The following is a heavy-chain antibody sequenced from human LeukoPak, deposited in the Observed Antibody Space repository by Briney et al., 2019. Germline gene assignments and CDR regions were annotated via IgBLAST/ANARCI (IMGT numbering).Heavy chain of an antibody. J-gene: IGHJ4*02. V-gene: IGHV1-18*01. Sequence: ASVKVSCKASGYTFTSYGISWVRQAPGQGLEWMGWISAYNGNTNYAQKLQGRVTMTTDSSTGTAKMELRSLRSDDTAMYYCARDRSGGFGELFIWDHWGQGTLVTVSS. CDR1: GYTFTSYG. D-gene: IGHD3-10*01. CDR2: ISAYNGNT. CDR3: ARDRSGGFGELFIWDH.